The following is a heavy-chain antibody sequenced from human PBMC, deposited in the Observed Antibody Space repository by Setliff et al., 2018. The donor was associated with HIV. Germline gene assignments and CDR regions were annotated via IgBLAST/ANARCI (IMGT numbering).Heavy chain of an antibody. CDR2: ISSSSSTI. J-gene: IGHJ3*02. V-gene: IGHV3-48*01. D-gene: IGHD3-22*01. CDR3: AKGRTYYYASRDYPDAFDI. CDR1: GFTFSSYS. Sequence: PGESLKISCAASGFTFSSYSMNWVRQAPGKGLEWVSYISSSSSTIYYADSVKGRFTISRDNAKNSLYLQMNSLRAEDTAVYYCAKGRTYYYASRDYPDAFDIWGQGTMVTVSS.